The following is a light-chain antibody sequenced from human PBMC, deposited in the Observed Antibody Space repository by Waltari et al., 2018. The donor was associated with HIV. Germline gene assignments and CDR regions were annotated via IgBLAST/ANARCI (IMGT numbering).Light chain of an antibody. CDR1: QDISSS. Sequence: DIQMTQSPSSLSASIGDTVTIPCRASQDISSSVSWFQLQPGKAPKLLVHGAFILQRGVPSRFSGSGSGTHYTLTITGLQAEDFATYFWQQYYGVPLTFGGGTRVDI. CDR2: GAF. V-gene: IGKV1-NL1*01. J-gene: IGKJ4*01. CDR3: QQYYGVPLT.